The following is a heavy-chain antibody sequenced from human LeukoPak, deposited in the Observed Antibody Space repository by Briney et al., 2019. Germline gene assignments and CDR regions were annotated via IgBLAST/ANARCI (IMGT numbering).Heavy chain of an antibody. CDR1: GFTFSSYE. D-gene: IGHD6-19*01. J-gene: IGHJ6*03. CDR3: TRVADYYYYNYMDV. CDR2: ISSSGSTI. V-gene: IGHV3-48*03. Sequence: GGSLRLSCAASGFTFSSYEMNWVRQAPGKGLEWVSYISSSGSTIYYADSVKGRFTISRDNAKNTLDLQMNSLRAEDTAIYYCTRVADYYYYNYMDVWGKGTTVTISS.